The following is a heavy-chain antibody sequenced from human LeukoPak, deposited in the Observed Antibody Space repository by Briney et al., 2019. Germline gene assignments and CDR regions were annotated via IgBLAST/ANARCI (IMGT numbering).Heavy chain of an antibody. CDR3: ARSIAAARYYFDY. CDR1: GFTFSSYA. Sequence: GGSVRLSCAASGFTFSSYAMHWVRQAPGKGLEWVAVISYDGSNKYYADSVKGRFTISRDNSKNTLYLQMNSLRAEDTAVYYCARSIAAARYYFDYWGQGTLVTVSS. V-gene: IGHV3-30-3*01. J-gene: IGHJ4*02. D-gene: IGHD6-13*01. CDR2: ISYDGSNK.